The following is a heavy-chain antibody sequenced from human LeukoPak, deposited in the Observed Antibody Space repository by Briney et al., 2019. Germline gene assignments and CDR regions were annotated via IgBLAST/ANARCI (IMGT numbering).Heavy chain of an antibody. CDR1: GGSISSYY. Sequence: SETLSLTCTVSGGSISSYYWSWIRQPPGKGLEWIGYIYYSGSTNYNPSLKSRVTISVDTSKNQFSLKLTSVTAADTAVYYCARAVVGAHFDHWGQGTLVTVSS. CDR3: ARAVVGAHFDH. V-gene: IGHV4-59*01. D-gene: IGHD1-26*01. J-gene: IGHJ4*02. CDR2: IYYSGST.